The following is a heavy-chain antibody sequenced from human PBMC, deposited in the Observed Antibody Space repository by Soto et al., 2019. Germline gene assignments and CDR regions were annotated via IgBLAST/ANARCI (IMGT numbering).Heavy chain of an antibody. CDR3: ARATYYYDSSGGFDY. V-gene: IGHV1-69*02. D-gene: IGHD3-22*01. CDR2: IIPILGIA. Sequence: QVQLVQSGAEVKKPGSSVKVSCKASGGTFSSYTISWVRQAPGQGLEWMGRIIPILGIANYAQKFQGRVTITADKSSSTADMELSSLRSEDTAVYYCARATYYYDSSGGFDYWGQGTLVTVSS. J-gene: IGHJ4*02. CDR1: GGTFSSYT.